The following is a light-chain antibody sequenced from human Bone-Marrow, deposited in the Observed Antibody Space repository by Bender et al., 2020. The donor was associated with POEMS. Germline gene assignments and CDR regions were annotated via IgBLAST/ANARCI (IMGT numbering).Light chain of an antibody. CDR3: AAWDASLSGHVV. Sequence: QSVLTQPPSVSGTPGQRVTISCSGSGSNIGGYPVNWYQQLPGTAPRLLIYTNNERPSGVPDRFSGSKSGTSASLTISGLWPDDEAQYYCAAWDASLSGHVVLGGGTKLTVL. CDR2: TNN. CDR1: GSNIGGYP. J-gene: IGLJ2*01. V-gene: IGLV1-47*02.